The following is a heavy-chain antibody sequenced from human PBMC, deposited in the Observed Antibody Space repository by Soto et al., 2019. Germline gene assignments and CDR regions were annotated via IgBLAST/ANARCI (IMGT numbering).Heavy chain of an antibody. CDR1: GFTFSSYA. CDR2: ISDSGTGT. V-gene: IGHV3-23*01. J-gene: IGHJ3*02. D-gene: IGHD3-22*01. Sequence: EVQILESGGGLVQPGGSLRLSCAASGFTFSSYAMYWVRQAPGKGLAWVSGISDSGTGTYYADSVKGRFTISRNNSKNTVYLQMKSLRAEDTAVYYCAKDHTVVIRDAFDIWGQGTMVNVSS. CDR3: AKDHTVVIRDAFDI.